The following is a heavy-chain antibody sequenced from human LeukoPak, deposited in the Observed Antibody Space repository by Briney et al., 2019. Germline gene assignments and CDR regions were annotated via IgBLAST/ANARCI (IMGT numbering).Heavy chain of an antibody. V-gene: IGHV3-15*01. CDR2: IKSKTDGGTT. Sequence: GGSLRLSCAASGFTFSNAWMSWVRQAPGKGLEWVGRIKSKTDGGTTDYAAPVKGRFTISRDDSKNTLYLQMNSLKTEDTAVYYCARPLSAVDAFDIWGQGTMVTVSS. J-gene: IGHJ3*02. CDR3: ARPLSAVDAFDI. CDR1: GFTFSNAW. D-gene: IGHD3-3*01.